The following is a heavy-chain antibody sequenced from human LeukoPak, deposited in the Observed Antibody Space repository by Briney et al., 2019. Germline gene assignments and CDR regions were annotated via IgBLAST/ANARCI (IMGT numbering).Heavy chain of an antibody. V-gene: IGHV3-23*01. CDR2: ISGSGGST. CDR3: AKDTAVVPAATVY. CDR1: GFTFSSYA. Sequence: GSLRLSCAASGFTFSSYAMSWVRQAPGKGPEWVSAISGSGGSTYYADSVKGRFTISRDNSKNTLYLQMNSLRAEDTAVYYCAKDTAVVPAATVYWGQGTLVTVSS. J-gene: IGHJ4*02. D-gene: IGHD2-2*01.